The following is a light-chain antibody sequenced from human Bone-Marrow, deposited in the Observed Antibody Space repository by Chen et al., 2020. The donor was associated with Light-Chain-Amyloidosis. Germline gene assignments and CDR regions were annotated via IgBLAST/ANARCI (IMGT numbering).Light chain of an antibody. V-gene: IGLV3-21*02. CDR1: NIGSKS. CDR2: DDS. J-gene: IGLJ1*01. CDR3: QVWDSGSHHYV. Sequence: SYVLTQPPSVSVAPGRTATITCGGNNIGSKSVHWYQQKPGQAPVLVVDDDSDRRSGIPERFSGSNSGNTATLTISRVEAGDEADYYCQVWDSGSHHYVFGTGTKVTVL.